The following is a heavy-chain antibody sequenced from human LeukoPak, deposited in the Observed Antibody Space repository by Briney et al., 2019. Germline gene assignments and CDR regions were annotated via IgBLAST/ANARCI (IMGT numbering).Heavy chain of an antibody. CDR2: INPSGGAP. V-gene: IGHV1-46*01. Sequence: GASVTVSCKASGYTFTSYYVHWVRQAPGQGLEWMGMINPSGGAPSYAQKFQDRVTMTRDTSTSTVYMEVSSLRSEDTAVYYCARKVYASNDYYYEYYLDYWGQGTLVTVSS. D-gene: IGHD3-22*01. CDR3: ARKVYASNDYYYEYYLDY. CDR1: GYTFTSYY. J-gene: IGHJ4*02.